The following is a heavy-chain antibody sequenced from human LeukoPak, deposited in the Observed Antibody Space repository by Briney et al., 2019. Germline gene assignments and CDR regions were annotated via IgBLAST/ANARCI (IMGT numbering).Heavy chain of an antibody. Sequence: GGSLRLSCAASGFTFSSYGMHWVRQAPGKGLERVAFIRYDGSNKYYADSVKGRFTISRDNSKNTLYLQMNSLRAEDTAVYYCAKDQGVYSSGWTFDYWGQGTLVTVSS. CDR2: IRYDGSNK. CDR3: AKDQGVYSSGWTFDY. CDR1: GFTFSSYG. J-gene: IGHJ4*02. V-gene: IGHV3-30*02. D-gene: IGHD6-19*01.